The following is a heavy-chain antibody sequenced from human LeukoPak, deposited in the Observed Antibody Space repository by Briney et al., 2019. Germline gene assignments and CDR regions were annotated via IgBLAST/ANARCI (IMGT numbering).Heavy chain of an antibody. CDR3: ARGVGYSYDRRWFDP. Sequence: SETLSLTCAVYGGSFSGYYWSWIRQPPGKGLEWIGEINHSGSTNYNPSLKSRVTISVDTSKNQFSLKLSSVTAADTAVYYCARGVGYSYDRRWFDPWGQGTLVTVSS. CDR1: GGSFSGYY. J-gene: IGHJ5*02. CDR2: INHSGST. V-gene: IGHV4-34*01. D-gene: IGHD5-18*01.